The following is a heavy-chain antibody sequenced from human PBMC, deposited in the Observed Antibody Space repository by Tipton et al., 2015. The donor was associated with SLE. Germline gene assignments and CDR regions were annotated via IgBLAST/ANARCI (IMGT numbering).Heavy chain of an antibody. D-gene: IGHD3-3*01. CDR2: VNHSGST. J-gene: IGHJ5*02. Sequence: TLSLTCAVYGGSFSGYYWSWIRQPPGKGLEWIGEVNHSGSTNYNPSLKSRVTISVDTSKNQFSLKLSSVTAADTAVYYCARVHYDFWSGVIWFDPWGQGTLVTVSS. CDR3: ARVHYDFWSGVIWFDP. CDR1: GGSFSGYY. V-gene: IGHV4-34*01.